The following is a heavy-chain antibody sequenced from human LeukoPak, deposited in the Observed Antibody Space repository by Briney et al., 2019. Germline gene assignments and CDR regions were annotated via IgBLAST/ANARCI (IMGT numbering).Heavy chain of an antibody. CDR2: IYWDDDK. CDR3: AKRASGNFLDY. D-gene: IGHD3-10*01. Sequence: SGPTRVKPTQTLTLTCTFSGLSLSTSGVGVGWIRQPPGKALEWLALIYWDDDKRYSPSLKSRLIITKDTSKNQVVLTMTNMDPVDTATYYCAKRASGNFLDYWGQGTLVTVSS. J-gene: IGHJ4*02. CDR1: GLSLSTSGVG. V-gene: IGHV2-5*02.